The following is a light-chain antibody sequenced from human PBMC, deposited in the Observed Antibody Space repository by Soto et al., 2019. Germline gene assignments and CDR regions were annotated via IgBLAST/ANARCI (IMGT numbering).Light chain of an antibody. Sequence: EIVLTHYTVTLSLSPGARATLSCRASQSVRTYLAWYQVKPGQAPRLLIYDASSRASGVPARFSGSGSGTDFTLTISSLEPEDFALYYCQQRNSWPPITFGQGTRLEIK. J-gene: IGKJ5*01. CDR1: QSVRTY. CDR3: QQRNSWPPIT. CDR2: DAS. V-gene: IGKV3-11*01.